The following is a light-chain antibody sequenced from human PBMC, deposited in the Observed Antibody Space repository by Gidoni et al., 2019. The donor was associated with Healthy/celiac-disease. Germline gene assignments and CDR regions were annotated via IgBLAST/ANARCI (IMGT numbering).Light chain of an antibody. CDR1: QSISSY. CDR3: QQSESTPGIT. Sequence: DIQMTHSPSSLSASVGDRVTITCRASQSISSYLNWYQQKPGKAPKLLIYAASSLQSGVPSRFTGSGAGTDFTLTISSLQPEDFVIYYCQQSESTPGITFGQGTRLEIK. J-gene: IGKJ5*01. V-gene: IGKV1-39*01. CDR2: AAS.